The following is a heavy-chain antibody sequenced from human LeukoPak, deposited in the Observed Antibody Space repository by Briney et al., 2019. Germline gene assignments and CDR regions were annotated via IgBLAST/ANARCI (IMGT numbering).Heavy chain of an antibody. V-gene: IGHV3-30-3*01. J-gene: IGHJ5*02. CDR1: GFTFSSYA. CDR3: ARDLSQRGFDP. Sequence: GGSLRLSCAASGFTFSSYAMHWVRQAPGKGLEWVAVISYDGSNKYYADSVKGRFTISRDNSKNTLYLQMNSLRAEDMAVYYCARDLSQRGFDPWGQGTLVTVSS. CDR2: ISYDGSNK.